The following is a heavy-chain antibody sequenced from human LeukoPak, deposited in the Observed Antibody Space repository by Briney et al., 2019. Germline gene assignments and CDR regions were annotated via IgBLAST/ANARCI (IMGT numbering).Heavy chain of an antibody. Sequence: ASVKVSCKASGYTFTSYGISWGRQAPGQGLEWIRWISAHNGDTNYAQKFQGRVSMTTDTSTSTGYMELRSLTSDDTAVYYCARDLKRTVGATTTSDYWGQGTLVTVSS. CDR2: ISAHNGDT. V-gene: IGHV1-18*01. J-gene: IGHJ4*02. D-gene: IGHD1-26*01. CDR3: ARDLKRTVGATTTSDY. CDR1: GYTFTSYG.